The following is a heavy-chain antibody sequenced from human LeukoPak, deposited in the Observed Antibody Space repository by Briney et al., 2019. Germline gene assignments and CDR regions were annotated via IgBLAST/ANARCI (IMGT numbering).Heavy chain of an antibody. Sequence: GGSLRLSCAASGFTFSAYAMHWVRQAPGKGLEWVSSVSSSSSYIYYADSVKGRFTISRDNAKNSLYLQMNSLRAEDTAVYYCARTSCRSSTSCYDIYYYGMDVWGQGTTVTVSS. V-gene: IGHV3-21*01. CDR2: VSSSSSYI. J-gene: IGHJ6*02. CDR3: ARTSCRSSTSCYDIYYYGMDV. D-gene: IGHD2-2*01. CDR1: GFTFSAYA.